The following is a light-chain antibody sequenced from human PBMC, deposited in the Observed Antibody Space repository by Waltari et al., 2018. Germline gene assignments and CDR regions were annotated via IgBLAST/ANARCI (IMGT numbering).Light chain of an antibody. CDR3: QQRSNWPRT. J-gene: IGKJ1*01. Sequence: EIVLTQSPATLSLSPGERATLSCMASQSVSSYLARYQQKPGQAPRLLIYDASHRATGIPARFGGSGSGTDFTLTISSLEPEDFAVYYCQQRSNWPRTFGQGTKVEIK. V-gene: IGKV3-11*01. CDR2: DAS. CDR1: QSVSSY.